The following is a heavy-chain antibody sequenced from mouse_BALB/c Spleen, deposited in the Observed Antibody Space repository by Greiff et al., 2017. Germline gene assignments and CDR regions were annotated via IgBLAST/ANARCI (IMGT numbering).Heavy chain of an antibody. CDR1: GFAFSSYD. D-gene: IGHD1-1*01. J-gene: IGHJ2*01. CDR2: ISSGGGST. CDR3: ARLITTVVAPFDY. V-gene: IGHV5-12-1*01. Sequence: EVKLVESGGGLVKPGGSLKLSCAASGFAFSSYDMSWVRQTPEKRLEWVAYISSGGGSTYYPDTVKGRFTISRDNAKNTLYLQMSSLKSEDTAMYYCARLITTVVAPFDYWGQGTTLTVSS.